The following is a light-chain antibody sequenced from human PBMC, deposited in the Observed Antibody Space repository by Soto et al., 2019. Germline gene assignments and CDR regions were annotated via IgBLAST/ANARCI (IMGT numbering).Light chain of an antibody. CDR2: EVS. V-gene: IGLV2-14*01. Sequence: QSGLTQPASVSGSPGQAITISCTGTSSDVGGYRFVFWYQHHPGEAPKLIIYEVSNRPSGVSNRFSGSKSCNTASLTISGLQADDESLYYCSSKSSGSTPMLFGGGTQLTVL. J-gene: IGLJ3*02. CDR1: SSDVGGYRF. CDR3: SSKSSGSTPML.